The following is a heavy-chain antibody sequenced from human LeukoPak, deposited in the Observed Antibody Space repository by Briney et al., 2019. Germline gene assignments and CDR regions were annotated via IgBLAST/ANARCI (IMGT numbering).Heavy chain of an antibody. CDR1: GYTLVSYG. V-gene: IGHV1-18*01. CDR2: ISPYNGNT. J-gene: IGHJ1*01. Sequence: ASVKVSCKASGYTLVSYGMSWVRQAPGQGPERMGWISPYNGNTNYAQKFQGRVTMTEDTSTDTAYMELSSLRSEDTAVYYCATWVGATMRGYFQHWGQGTLVTVSS. CDR3: ATWVGATMRGYFQH. D-gene: IGHD1-26*01.